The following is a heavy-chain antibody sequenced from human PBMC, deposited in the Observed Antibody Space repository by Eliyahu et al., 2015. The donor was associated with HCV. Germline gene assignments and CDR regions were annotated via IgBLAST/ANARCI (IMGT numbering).Heavy chain of an antibody. CDR1: GFTFQNYW. D-gene: IGHD3-16*01. Sequence: EVQLVESGGGLVQPGGSLRLSCAASGFTFQNYWMHWVRQAPGKGLXCVSRIHGDGSTIAYADSVTGRFTISRDNAQNTLYLQMNGLTAEDTSVYYCARRDVIGGFFDLWGRGTLVTVSS. J-gene: IGHJ2*01. CDR3: ARRDVIGGFFDL. V-gene: IGHV3-74*01. CDR2: IHGDGSTI.